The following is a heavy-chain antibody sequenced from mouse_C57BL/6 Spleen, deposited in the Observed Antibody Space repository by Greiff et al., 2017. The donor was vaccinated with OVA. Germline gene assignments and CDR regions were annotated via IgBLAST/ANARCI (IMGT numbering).Heavy chain of an antibody. CDR1: GYTFTGYW. CDR3: ARRRITTVVATRDYAMDY. CDR2: LLPGSGST. Sequence: VKVVESGAELMKPGASVKLSCKATGYTFTGYWIEWVKQRPGHGLEWIGELLPGSGSTNYNEQFKGKATFTADTSSNTAYMQLSSLTTEDSAIYYCARRRITTVVATRDYAMDYWGQGTSVTVSS. D-gene: IGHD1-1*01. V-gene: IGHV1-9*01. J-gene: IGHJ4*01.